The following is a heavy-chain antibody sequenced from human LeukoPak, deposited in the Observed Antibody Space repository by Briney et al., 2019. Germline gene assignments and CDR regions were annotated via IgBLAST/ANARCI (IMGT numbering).Heavy chain of an antibody. V-gene: IGHV3-53*01. J-gene: IGHJ5*02. CDR2: IYSGGAT. Sequence: GGSLRLSCAASLFSLSSHYMSWVGQAPGKGVEWVSVIYSGGATYYTDSVRGRFTISRDNSQNTLYLQMNDLRVEDTAVYYCACHDWFDPCGQGTLVTVSS. CDR1: LFSLSSHY. D-gene: IGHD3-16*01. CDR3: ACHDWFDP.